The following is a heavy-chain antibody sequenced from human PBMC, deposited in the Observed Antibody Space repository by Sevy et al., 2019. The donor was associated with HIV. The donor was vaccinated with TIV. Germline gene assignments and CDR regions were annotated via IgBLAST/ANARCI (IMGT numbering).Heavy chain of an antibody. Sequence: GGSLRLSCAASGFIFSDYYMNWIRQAPGKGLEWLSYISSSGSSVFYADSVKGRFTISRDNAKNSLYLQMNSLRAEDTAVYYCATEDHIYYYDSSGRCNHPDDWGQGTLVTVSS. J-gene: IGHJ4*02. CDR3: ATEDHIYYYDSSGRCNHPDD. D-gene: IGHD3-22*01. V-gene: IGHV3-11*01. CDR2: ISSSGSSV. CDR1: GFIFSDYY.